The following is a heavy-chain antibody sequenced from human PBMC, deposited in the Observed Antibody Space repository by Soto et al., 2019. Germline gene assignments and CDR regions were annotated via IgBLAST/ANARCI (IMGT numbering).Heavy chain of an antibody. D-gene: IGHD6-13*01. CDR3: ASLAAAGTDYYYYGMDV. CDR1: GYSFTSYW. CDR2: IYPGDSDT. J-gene: IGHJ6*02. Sequence: PGESLKISCKGSGYSFTSYWIGWVRQMPGKGLEWMGIIYPGDSDTRYSPSFQGQVTISADKSTSTAYLQWSSLKASDTAMYYCASLAAAGTDYYYYGMDVWGQGTTVTVSS. V-gene: IGHV5-51*01.